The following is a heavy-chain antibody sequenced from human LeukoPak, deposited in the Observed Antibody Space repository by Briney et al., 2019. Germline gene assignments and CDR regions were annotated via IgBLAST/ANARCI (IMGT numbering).Heavy chain of an antibody. CDR1: GGSFSGYY. Sequence: SQTLSLTCAVYGGSFSGYYWSWIRQSPGKGLEWIGEINHSGSTNYKPSLKSRVTISVDTSKNQFSLKLSSVTAADTAVYYCARGSGPDDYSNSWYYYWGQGTLVTVSS. J-gene: IGHJ4*02. D-gene: IGHD6-13*01. V-gene: IGHV4-34*01. CDR2: INHSGST. CDR3: ARGSGPDDYSNSWYYY.